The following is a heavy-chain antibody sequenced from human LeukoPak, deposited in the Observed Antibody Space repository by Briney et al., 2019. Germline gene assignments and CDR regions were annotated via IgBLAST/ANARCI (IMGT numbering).Heavy chain of an antibody. V-gene: IGHV3-74*01. D-gene: IGHD3-10*01. Sequence: PGGSLRLSCAASGFSLSDYWMYWVRQDPGKGLVCVSRLSSDGSNTRYADSVKGRFTVSRDNAKNTLYLQMNSLRAEDTAVYHCAREGTASIDYWGQGTLVTVSS. CDR2: LSSDGSNT. CDR3: AREGTASIDY. CDR1: GFSLSDYW. J-gene: IGHJ4*02.